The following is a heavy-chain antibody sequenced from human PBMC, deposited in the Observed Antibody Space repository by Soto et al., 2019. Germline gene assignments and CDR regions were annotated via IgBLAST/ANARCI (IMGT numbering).Heavy chain of an antibody. J-gene: IGHJ1*01. Sequence: ASGKVSCKASGYTFTSYAMHWVRQAPGKRLEWMGWINDGNGNTKYSQKFQGRVTITRDTSASTAYMELSSLRSEDTAFFFCPRAGDYYYWHSYWTQGTLVTVSS. CDR2: INDGNGNT. V-gene: IGHV1-3*01. CDR3: PRAGDYYYWHSY. D-gene: IGHD3-22*01. CDR1: GYTFTSYA.